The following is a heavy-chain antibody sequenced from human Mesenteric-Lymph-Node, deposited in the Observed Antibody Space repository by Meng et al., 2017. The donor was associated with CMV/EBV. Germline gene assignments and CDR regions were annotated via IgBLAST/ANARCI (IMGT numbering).Heavy chain of an antibody. V-gene: IGHV4-31*02. D-gene: IGHD3-22*01. J-gene: IGHJ4*02. Sequence: GSYFGHSLRRRPGEGLVWLGYISFRGTSHYTPSLMGRVSMSIDTSKDEFSLKITSVTVADTALYFCAREPGYYYDNRPSYFGFDYWGQGALVTVSS. CDR2: ISFRGTS. CDR3: AREPGYYYDNRPSYFGFDY. CDR1: GSYF.